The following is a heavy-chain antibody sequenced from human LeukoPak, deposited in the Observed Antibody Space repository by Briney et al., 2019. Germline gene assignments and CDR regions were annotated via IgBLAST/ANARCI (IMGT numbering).Heavy chain of an antibody. V-gene: IGHV3-7*03. CDR1: GFTFSSYW. CDR2: IKQDGSEK. J-gene: IGHJ4*02. CDR3: AKRSAESSGYFNY. Sequence: PGGSLRLSCAASGFTFSSYWMSWVRQAPGKGLEWVANIKQDGSEKNYVDSVKGRFTISRDNAKNSLYLQMNSLRAEDTAVYYCAKRSAESSGYFNYWGQGILVTVSS. D-gene: IGHD6-19*01.